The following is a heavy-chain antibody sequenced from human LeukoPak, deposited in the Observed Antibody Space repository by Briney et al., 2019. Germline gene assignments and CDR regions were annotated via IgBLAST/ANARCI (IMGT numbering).Heavy chain of an antibody. Sequence: KPSETLSLTCTVSGGSISSYYWSWIRQPPGKGLEWIGYIYYSGSTNYNPSLKSRVTISVDTSKNQFSLKLSSVTAADTAVYYCARSKYQLEHFDYWGQGTLVTVSS. CDR1: GGSISSYY. CDR3: ARSKYQLEHFDY. CDR2: IYYSGST. D-gene: IGHD2-2*01. J-gene: IGHJ4*02. V-gene: IGHV4-59*01.